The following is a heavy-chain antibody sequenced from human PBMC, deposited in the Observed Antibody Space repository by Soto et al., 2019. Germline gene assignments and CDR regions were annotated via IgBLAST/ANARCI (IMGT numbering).Heavy chain of an antibody. J-gene: IGHJ4*02. V-gene: IGHV3-23*01. Sequence: GSLRLSCAASGFTFSSYAMSWVRQAPGKGLEWVSAISGSGGSTYYADSVKGRFTISRDNSKNTLYLQMNSLRAEDTAVYYCAKDVRAPQLSPYFDYWGQGTLVTVSS. CDR1: GFTFSSYA. D-gene: IGHD1-1*01. CDR2: ISGSGGST. CDR3: AKDVRAPQLSPYFDY.